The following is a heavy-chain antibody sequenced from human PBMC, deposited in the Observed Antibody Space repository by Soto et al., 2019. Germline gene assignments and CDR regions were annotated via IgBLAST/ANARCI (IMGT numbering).Heavy chain of an antibody. V-gene: IGHV4-30-4*01. CDR3: ARDYCSSTSCYLPHYYYYYGMDV. CDR2: IYYSGST. Sequence: PSETLSLTCTVSGGSISSGDYYWSWIRQPPGKGLEWIGYIYYSGSTYYNPSLKSRVTISVDTSKNQFSLKLSSVTAADTAVYYCARDYCSSTSCYLPHYYYYYGMDVWGQGTTVTAP. D-gene: IGHD2-2*01. J-gene: IGHJ6*02. CDR1: GGSISSGDYY.